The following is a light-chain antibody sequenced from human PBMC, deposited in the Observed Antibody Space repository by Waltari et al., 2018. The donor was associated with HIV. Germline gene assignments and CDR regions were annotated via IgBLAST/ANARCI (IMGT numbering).Light chain of an antibody. CDR3: HSSDSSGTYV. V-gene: IGLV3-25*03. Sequence: SYELTQPPSVSVSPGQTARITCTGDALTKQYVYWYQQKPGQAPELLIYKDTERPSGIPERFSGSSSGTTVTLTISGVQAEDEADYYCHSSDSSGTYVFGTGTKVTVL. CDR2: KDT. CDR1: ALTKQY. J-gene: IGLJ1*01.